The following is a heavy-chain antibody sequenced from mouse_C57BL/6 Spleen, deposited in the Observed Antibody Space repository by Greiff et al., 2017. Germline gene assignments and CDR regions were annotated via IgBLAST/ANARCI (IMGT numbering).Heavy chain of an antibody. CDR1: GFTFSSYA. CDR3: ARLYDGYFGFDY. Sequence: EVQLVESGGGLVKPGGSLKLSCAASGFTFSSYAMSWVRQTPEKRLEWVATISDGGSYTYYPDNVKGRFTISRDNAKNNLYLQMSHLKSEDTAMYYCARLYDGYFGFDYWGQGTTLTVSS. J-gene: IGHJ2*01. CDR2: ISDGGSYT. D-gene: IGHD2-3*01. V-gene: IGHV5-4*01.